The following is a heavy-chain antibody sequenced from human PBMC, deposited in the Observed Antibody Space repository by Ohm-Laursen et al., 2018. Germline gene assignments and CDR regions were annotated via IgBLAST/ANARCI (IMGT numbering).Heavy chain of an antibody. V-gene: IGHV3-30*18. CDR3: AKRIPNYPFIF. D-gene: IGHD2-21*01. CDR1: GFTFSSYW. Sequence: SLRLSCSASGFTFSSYWMSWVRQAPGKGLEWVAVISYDGSNKYYVDSVKGRFTISRDNSKNTLYLQMNSLRAEDTAVYYCAKRIPNYPFIFWGQGTLVTVSS. J-gene: IGHJ4*02. CDR2: ISYDGSNK.